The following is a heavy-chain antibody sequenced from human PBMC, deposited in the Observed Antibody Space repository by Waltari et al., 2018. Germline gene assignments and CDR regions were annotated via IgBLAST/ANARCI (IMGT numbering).Heavy chain of an antibody. D-gene: IGHD2-15*01. CDR1: ENALTESS. V-gene: IGHV1-24*01. J-gene: IGHJ4*02. CDR2: FDPVDRTT. Sequence: QVQAVQSGAEVKKPGASVKVSCKVSENALTESSMHWVRQAPGKGLEWMGNFDPVDRTTVYAQKFQGRLTMTEDTSGDTAYMELNSLTSDDTAVYYCATDLLYGGNAVWGQGTLVTVSS. CDR3: ATDLLYGGNAV.